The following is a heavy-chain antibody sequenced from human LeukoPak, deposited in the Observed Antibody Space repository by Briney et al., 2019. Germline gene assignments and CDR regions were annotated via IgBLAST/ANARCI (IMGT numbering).Heavy chain of an antibody. CDR3: AREAKDYYERTAYYYVFDD. CDR2: ISAYNGNT. J-gene: IGHJ4*01. D-gene: IGHD3-22*01. CDR1: GYTFTSYG. V-gene: IGHV1-18*01. Sequence: GASVKVSCKASGYTFTSYGISWVRQAPGQGLEWMGWISAYNGNTNYAQKFQGRVTMTTDTSTSTAYMELRSLRSDDTAVYYCAREAKDYYERTAYYYVFDDWGQGTMVTVSS.